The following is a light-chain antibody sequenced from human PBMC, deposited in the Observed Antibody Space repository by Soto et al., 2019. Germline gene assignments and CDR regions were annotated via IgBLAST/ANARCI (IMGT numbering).Light chain of an antibody. Sequence: QSVLNQPPSASGAPGQSVTISCTGTSSDVGGYNYVSWYQQHPGKAPKLMIYEASKRPSGVPDRFSGSKSGNTASLTVSGLQAEDEADYYCSSYAGSNILYVFGTGTKVTVL. CDR3: SSYAGSNILYV. V-gene: IGLV2-8*01. CDR1: SSDVGGYNY. CDR2: EAS. J-gene: IGLJ1*01.